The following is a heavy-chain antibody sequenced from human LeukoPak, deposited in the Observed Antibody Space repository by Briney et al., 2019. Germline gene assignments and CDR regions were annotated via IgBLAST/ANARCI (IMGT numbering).Heavy chain of an antibody. CDR1: GFTFSNCA. V-gene: IGHV3-23*01. Sequence: PGGSLRLSCAASGFTFSNCAMSWVRQAPGKGLQWVSAISGGGAGIYYADSVKGRFTISRDNSKNTLYLQMNSLRAEDTAVYYCAKQRAKIVVPSYGMDGWGQGTTVTVS. D-gene: IGHD3-22*01. CDR2: ISGGGAGI. J-gene: IGHJ6*02. CDR3: AKQRAKIVVPSYGMDG.